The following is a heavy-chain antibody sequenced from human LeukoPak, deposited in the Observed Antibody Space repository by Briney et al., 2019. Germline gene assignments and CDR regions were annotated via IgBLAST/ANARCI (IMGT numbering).Heavy chain of an antibody. V-gene: IGHV3-30-3*01. CDR3: ARGYGDYFDY. J-gene: IGHJ4*02. CDR2: ISYDGSNK. CDR1: GFTFSSYA. D-gene: IGHD4-17*01. Sequence: PGGSLRLSCAASGFTFSSYAMHWVRQAPGKGLEWVAVISYDGSNKYYADSVKGRFTISRDNSKNTLYLQMNSLRAEDTAVYYCARGYGDYFDYWSQGTLVTVSS.